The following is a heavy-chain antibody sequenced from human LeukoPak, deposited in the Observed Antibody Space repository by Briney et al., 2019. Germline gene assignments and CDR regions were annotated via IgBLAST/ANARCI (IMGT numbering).Heavy chain of an antibody. CDR2: ISYDGSNK. Sequence: PGRSLRLSCAASGFTFSSYGMHWVRQAPGKGLEWVAVISYDGSNKYCADSVKGRFTISRDNSKNTLYLQMNSLRAEDTAVYYCAKDPYDSSGYYFPGAFDIWGQGTMVTVSS. J-gene: IGHJ3*02. CDR1: GFTFSSYG. V-gene: IGHV3-30*18. CDR3: AKDPYDSSGYYFPGAFDI. D-gene: IGHD3-22*01.